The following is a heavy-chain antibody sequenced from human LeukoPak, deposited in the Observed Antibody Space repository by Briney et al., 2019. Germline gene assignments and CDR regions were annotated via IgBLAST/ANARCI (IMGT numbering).Heavy chain of an antibody. Sequence: GGSLRLSCAASGFTFSSYGMHWVRQAPGKGLEWVAVIWYDGSNKYYADSVKGRFTISRDNSKNTLYLQMNRLRAEDTAVYYCARTYSSSWSVDYWGRGTLVTVSS. J-gene: IGHJ4*02. V-gene: IGHV3-33*01. D-gene: IGHD6-13*01. CDR2: IWYDGSNK. CDR1: GFTFSSYG. CDR3: ARTYSSSWSVDY.